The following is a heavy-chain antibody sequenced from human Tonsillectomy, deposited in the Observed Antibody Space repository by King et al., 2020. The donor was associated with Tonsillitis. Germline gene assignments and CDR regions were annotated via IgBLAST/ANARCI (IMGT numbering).Heavy chain of an antibody. CDR2: IWYDGSNK. Sequence: VQLVESGGGVVQPGRSLRLSCAASGFTFSSYGMHWVRQAPGKGLEWVAVIWYDGSNKYYADSVKGRFTISRENSKNTLYLQMNSLGAEDTAVYYCARDGRETAYYYDSSGYYGMDVWGQGTTVTVSS. CDR3: ARDGRETAYYYDSSGYYGMDV. CDR1: GFTFSSYG. V-gene: IGHV3-33*01. D-gene: IGHD3-22*01. J-gene: IGHJ6*02.